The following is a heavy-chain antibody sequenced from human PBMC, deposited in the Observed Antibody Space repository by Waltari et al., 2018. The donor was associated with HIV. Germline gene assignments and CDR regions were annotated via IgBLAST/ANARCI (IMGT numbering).Heavy chain of an antibody. D-gene: IGHD2-2*01. Sequence: QVQLVQSGAEVKKPGASVKVSCKASGYTFTSFAMHWVRQAPGQRLEWMGWINAGNGNTKYSQKFQGRVTITRDTSASTAYMELSSLRSEDTAVYYCVRGGIVVVPAAPFDYWGQGTLVTVSS. J-gene: IGHJ4*02. CDR2: INAGNGNT. CDR3: VRGGIVVVPAAPFDY. CDR1: GYTFTSFA. V-gene: IGHV1-3*01.